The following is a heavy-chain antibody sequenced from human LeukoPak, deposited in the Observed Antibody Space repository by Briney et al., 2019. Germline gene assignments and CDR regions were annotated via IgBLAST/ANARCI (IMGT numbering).Heavy chain of an antibody. CDR2: IYPSGNT. V-gene: IGHV4-4*07. J-gene: IGHJ4*02. Sequence: SETLSLTCTVSGASISSYYWSWIRQPAGKGLEWIGHIYPSGNTNYNPSLKTRVTISVDKSKNQFSLKLNSVTAADTAVYYCARGGSTTIDDWGQGTLVTVSS. CDR3: ARGGSTTIDD. D-gene: IGHD1-26*01. CDR1: GASISSYY.